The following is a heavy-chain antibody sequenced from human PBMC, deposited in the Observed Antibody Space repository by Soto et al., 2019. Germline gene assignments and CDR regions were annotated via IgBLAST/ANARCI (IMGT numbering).Heavy chain of an antibody. Sequence: QVQLVQSGAEVKKPGASVKVSCKASGYTFTSYGISWVRQAPGQGLEWMGWISAYNGNTNHAQKLHGRATKTTDTSTSTAYLELRSLRSDDTAVYYCAREEDSRYYYYGMDVWGQGTTVTVSS. J-gene: IGHJ6*02. CDR1: GYTFTSYG. V-gene: IGHV1-18*01. CDR3: AREEDSRYYYYGMDV. D-gene: IGHD4-4*01. CDR2: ISAYNGNT.